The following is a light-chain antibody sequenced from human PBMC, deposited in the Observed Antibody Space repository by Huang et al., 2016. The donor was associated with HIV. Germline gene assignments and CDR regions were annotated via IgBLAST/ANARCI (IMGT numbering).Light chain of an antibody. Sequence: EIVLTQSPVTLSLSPGDRATLSCRASQSIGTYLAWYQQKSRQAPRLLIYDVSNRAAGVPARFSASGSETDFTLTIASLDPDDFAIYHCQQRSKWPLTFRGGTKVEMK. CDR1: QSIGTY. CDR2: DVS. V-gene: IGKV3-11*01. J-gene: IGKJ4*01. CDR3: QQRSKWPLT.